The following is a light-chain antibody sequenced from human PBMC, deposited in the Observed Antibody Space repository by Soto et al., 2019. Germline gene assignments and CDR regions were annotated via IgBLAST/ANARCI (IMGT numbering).Light chain of an antibody. CDR2: EVK. Sequence: QSALTQPASVSGSPGQSITISCTGTNSDVGGYHYVSWYQQHPGKAPKLIIYEVKKRPSGVSDRFSGSKSLNTASLTISGLQADDEADYYCSSYTTATSVIFGGGTKVTVL. J-gene: IGLJ2*01. V-gene: IGLV2-14*01. CDR3: SSYTTATSVI. CDR1: NSDVGGYHY.